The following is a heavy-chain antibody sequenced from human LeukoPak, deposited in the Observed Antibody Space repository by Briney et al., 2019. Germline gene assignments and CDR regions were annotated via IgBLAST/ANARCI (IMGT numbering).Heavy chain of an antibody. D-gene: IGHD6-6*01. Sequence: PSQTLSLTCTVSGFSISSGGFYWICIRQHPGKDLEWIGSIYYSTSTYYNASLKSRVTLSVHTSKNQFSLKLTSVNAADTAVYYCARDGHARPGIDAFNIWGQGTMVTVSS. V-gene: IGHV4-31*03. CDR1: GFSISSGGFY. CDR2: IYYSTST. J-gene: IGHJ3*02. CDR3: ARDGHARPGIDAFNI.